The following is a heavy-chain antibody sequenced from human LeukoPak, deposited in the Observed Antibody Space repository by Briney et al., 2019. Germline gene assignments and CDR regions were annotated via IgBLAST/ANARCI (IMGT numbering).Heavy chain of an antibody. D-gene: IGHD6-13*01. CDR2: IYYSGST. CDR3: ARRPIAAASTWDY. Sequence: SETLSLTCTVSGGSISSSRYYWGWIPQPPGKGLVWIGSIYYSGSTYYNPSLKSRVTISVDTSKNQFSLKLSSVSAAGTAVYYCARRPIAAASTWDYWGQGTLVTVSS. J-gene: IGHJ4*02. V-gene: IGHV4-39*01. CDR1: GGSISSSRYY.